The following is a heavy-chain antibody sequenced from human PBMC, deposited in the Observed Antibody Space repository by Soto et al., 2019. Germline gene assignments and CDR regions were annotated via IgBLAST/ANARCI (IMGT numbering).Heavy chain of an antibody. CDR3: AKDRTASYYYYGMDV. D-gene: IGHD2-21*02. J-gene: IGHJ6*02. CDR2: ISYDGTNK. Sequence: QVQLVESGGGVVQPGRSPRLSCAASGFTFSSYAMHWVRQAPGKGLEWMAVISYDGTNKYSADSVKGRFTISRDNSENTLYLQMNSLRVEDTAVYYCAKDRTASYYYYGMDVWGQGTTVTVSS. V-gene: IGHV3-30*18. CDR1: GFTFSSYA.